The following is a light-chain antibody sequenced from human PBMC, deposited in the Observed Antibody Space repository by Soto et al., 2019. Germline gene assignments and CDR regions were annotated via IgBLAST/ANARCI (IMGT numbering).Light chain of an antibody. CDR2: AAS. CDR3: QQTHAVPLT. V-gene: IGKV1-39*01. CDR1: QHIGNY. Sequence: DVQMTQSPSSLSASVGDRVTIACRASQHIGNYLNWYQQKPGEAPKVLIFAASSIRSGVPSRFSGSGYGTDFTLTINNLHPEDSATYYCQQTHAVPLTFGQGTRLEIK. J-gene: IGKJ5*01.